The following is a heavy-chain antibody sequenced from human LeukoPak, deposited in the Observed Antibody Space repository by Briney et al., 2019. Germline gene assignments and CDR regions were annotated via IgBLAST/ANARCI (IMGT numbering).Heavy chain of an antibody. CDR3: AGGSGASWFDP. D-gene: IGHD2-8*02. V-gene: IGHV4-59*01. CDR2: IYNSGRS. CDR1: GGSISSGY. Sequence: PSETLSPTCSVSGGSISSGYWSWIRQPPGKRLEWIAYIYNSGRSNYNPSLKSRVTISLDTSKNQFSLKLSSVTAADTAVYYCAGGSGASWFDPWGQGTLVTVSS. J-gene: IGHJ5*02.